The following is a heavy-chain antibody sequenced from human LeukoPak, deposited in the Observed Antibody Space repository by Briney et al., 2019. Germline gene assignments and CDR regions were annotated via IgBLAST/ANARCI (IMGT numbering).Heavy chain of an antibody. CDR1: GYTFTSNA. Sequence: ASVKVSCKASGYTFTSNAPGWVRQAPGQGLEWMGWINTNTGNPTYAQGFTGRFVFSLDTSDNTAYLQISSLQAEDTAVYYCASFFCTSGLCYYLDYWGQGTLVTVSS. V-gene: IGHV7-4-1*02. J-gene: IGHJ4*02. D-gene: IGHD2-8*01. CDR3: ASFFCTSGLCYYLDY. CDR2: INTNTGNP.